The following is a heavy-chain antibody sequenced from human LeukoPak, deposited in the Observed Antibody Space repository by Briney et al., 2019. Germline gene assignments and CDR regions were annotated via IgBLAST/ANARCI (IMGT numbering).Heavy chain of an antibody. Sequence: ASVKVSCKVSGYTLTELSMHWVRQAPGKGLEWMGGFDPEDGETIYAQKFQGRVTMTTDTSTSTVHMELRSLRSDDTAVYYCARMSFLKQRTPPRPDDAFDIWGQGTMITVSS. CDR2: FDPEDGET. V-gene: IGHV1-24*01. CDR3: ARMSFLKQRTPPRPDDAFDI. J-gene: IGHJ3*02. CDR1: GYTLTELS. D-gene: IGHD6-6*01.